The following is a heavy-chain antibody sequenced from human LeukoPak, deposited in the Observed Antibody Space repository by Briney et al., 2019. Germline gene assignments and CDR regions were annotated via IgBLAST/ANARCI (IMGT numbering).Heavy chain of an antibody. J-gene: IGHJ4*02. Sequence: SVKVSCKASGGTFSSYAISWVRQAPGQGLEWMGGIIPIFGTANYAQKFQGRVTITADESTSTAYMELSSLRSEDTAVYYCARHPYYGFWSGYYDYWGQGTLVTVSS. D-gene: IGHD3-3*01. CDR1: GGTFSSYA. CDR3: ARHPYYGFWSGYYDY. CDR2: IIPIFGTA. V-gene: IGHV1-69*01.